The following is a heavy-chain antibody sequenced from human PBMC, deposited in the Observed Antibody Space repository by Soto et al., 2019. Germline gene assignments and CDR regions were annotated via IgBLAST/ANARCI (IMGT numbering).Heavy chain of an antibody. CDR2: VYYRGST. D-gene: IGHD5-12*01. CDR1: GGSISSSSYY. V-gene: IGHV4-39*01. Sequence: QLQLQESGPGLVKPSETLSLTCTVSGGSISSSSYYWGWIRQPPGKGLEWMGSVYYRGSTYYNPSLKSRVTISVDTSKNPFSLKLSSVTAADTAVYYCARQESGYDSARKDFDYWGQGTLVTVSS. J-gene: IGHJ4*02. CDR3: ARQESGYDSARKDFDY.